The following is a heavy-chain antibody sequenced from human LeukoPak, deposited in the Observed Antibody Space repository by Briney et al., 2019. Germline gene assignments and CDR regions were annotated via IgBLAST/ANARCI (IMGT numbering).Heavy chain of an antibody. V-gene: IGHV3-9*01. D-gene: IGHD3-10*01. CDR2: ISWNSGSI. CDR1: GFTFDDYA. CDR3: AKDIFTMVRGVVDY. J-gene: IGHJ4*01. Sequence: GRSLRLSCAASGFTFDDYAMHWVRQAPGKGLEWVSGISWNSGSIGYADSVKGRFTISRDNAKNSLYLQMNSLRAEDTALYYCAKDIFTMVRGVVDYWGQEPWSPSPQ.